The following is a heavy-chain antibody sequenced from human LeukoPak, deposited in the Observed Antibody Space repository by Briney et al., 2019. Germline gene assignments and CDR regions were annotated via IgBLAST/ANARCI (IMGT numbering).Heavy chain of an antibody. CDR1: GFTFSSYS. D-gene: IGHD2-15*01. J-gene: IGHJ4*02. CDR3: ARLLLDY. V-gene: IGHV3-48*01. CDR2: ISSSSSTI. Sequence: GGSLRLSCAASGFTFSSYSMNWVRQAPGKGLEWVSYISSSSSTIYYADPVKGRFTISRDNAKNSLYLQMNSLRAEDTAVYYCARLLLDYWGQGTLVTVSS.